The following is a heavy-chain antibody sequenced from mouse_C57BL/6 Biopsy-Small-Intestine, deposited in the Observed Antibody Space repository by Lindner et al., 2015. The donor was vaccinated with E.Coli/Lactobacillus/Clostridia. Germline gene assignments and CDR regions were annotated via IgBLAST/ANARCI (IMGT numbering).Heavy chain of an antibody. J-gene: IGHJ4*01. V-gene: IGHV5-17*01. Sequence: VQLQESGGGLVKPGGSPKLSCAASGFTFSDYGMHWVRQAPEKGLEWVAYISSGSSTIYYADTVKGRFTISRDNAKNTLFLQMTSLRSEDTAMYYCARPHYYAMDYWGQGTSVTVSS. CDR1: GFTFSDYG. CDR3: ARPHYYAMDY. CDR2: ISSGSSTI.